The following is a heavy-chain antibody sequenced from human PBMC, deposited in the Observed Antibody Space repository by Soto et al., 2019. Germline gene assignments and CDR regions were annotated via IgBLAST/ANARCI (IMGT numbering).Heavy chain of an antibody. Sequence: PGGSLRLSCAASGFTFSSYSMNWVRQAPGKGLEWVSSISSSSSYINYADSVKGRFTISRDNAKNSLYLQMNSLRAEDTAVYYCAKVKTCKQLPTYFLAYWGQGTLVTVFS. D-gene: IGHD6-13*01. CDR2: ISSSSSYI. V-gene: IGHV3-21*04. J-gene: IGHJ4*02. CDR1: GFTFSSYS. CDR3: AKVKTCKQLPTYFLAY.